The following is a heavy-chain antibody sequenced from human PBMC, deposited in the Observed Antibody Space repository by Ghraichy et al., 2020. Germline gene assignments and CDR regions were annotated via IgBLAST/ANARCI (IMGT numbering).Heavy chain of an antibody. CDR1: GFTFSDYY. CDR2: ISSSGSTI. J-gene: IGHJ4*02. Sequence: GESLNISCAASGFTFSDYYMSWIRQAPGKGLEWVSYISSSGSTIYYADSVKGRFTISRDNAKNSLYLQMNSLRAEDTAVYYCARSPYIASADDYWGQGTLVTVSS. CDR3: ARSPYIASADDY. V-gene: IGHV3-11*01. D-gene: IGHD6-13*01.